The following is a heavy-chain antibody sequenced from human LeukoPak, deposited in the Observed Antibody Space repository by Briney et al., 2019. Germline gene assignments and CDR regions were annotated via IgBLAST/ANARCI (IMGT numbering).Heavy chain of an antibody. D-gene: IGHD3-10*01. V-gene: IGHV4-31*03. CDR3: ARTVGESHQDC. CDR2: IYYSGST. J-gene: IGHJ4*02. CDR1: GDSISSGGYY. Sequence: SETLSLTCTVSGDSISSGGYYWSWIRQHPGKGLEWIGYIYYSGSTYYNPSLKSRVSISVDTSKNQFSLKLSSVTAADTAVYYCARTVGESHQDCWGQGTLVTVSS.